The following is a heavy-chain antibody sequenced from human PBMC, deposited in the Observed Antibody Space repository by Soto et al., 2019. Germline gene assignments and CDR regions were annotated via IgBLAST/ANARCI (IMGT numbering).Heavy chain of an antibody. CDR3: ARPPGYISDWYYFDL. J-gene: IGHJ4*02. CDR2: ISTKSGGT. CDR1: GYTFTGYY. D-gene: IGHD3-9*01. Sequence: ASVKVSCKASGYTFTGYYMRWVRQAPGQGFEWMGRISTKSGGTNYAQKFEGRVTMTRDTSLNTAYMELSSLISEDAAVYYCARPPGYISDWYYFDLWGQGTLVTVSS. V-gene: IGHV1-2*02.